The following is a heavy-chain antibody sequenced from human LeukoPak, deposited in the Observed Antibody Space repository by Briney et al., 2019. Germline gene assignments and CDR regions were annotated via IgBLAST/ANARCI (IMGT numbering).Heavy chain of an antibody. Sequence: PGTSLRLSCTASSFTFSSFSMHWVRQAPGRGLEWLSGISYDGHHKDFADSVKGRITLSRDNSKNTLILQMNNLQAQSTATYSCVGDPNRIFFMGGGYFALWGRGTLVTVSS. V-gene: IGHV3-30*03. D-gene: IGHD2-15*01. CDR2: ISYDGHHK. CDR1: SFTFSSFS. J-gene: IGHJ2*01. CDR3: VGDPNRIFFMGGGYFAL.